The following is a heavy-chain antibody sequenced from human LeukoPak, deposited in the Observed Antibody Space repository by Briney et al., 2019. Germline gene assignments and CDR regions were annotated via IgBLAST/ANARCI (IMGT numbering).Heavy chain of an antibody. J-gene: IGHJ6*02. Sequence: GGSLRLSYAASGFTFSSYNMNWVRQAPGKGLEWVSYIISGSSTIYYADSVKGRFTISRDNGKNSLYLQMNSLRAEDTAVYYCAREDHYYHGMDVWGQGTTVTVSS. CDR3: AREDHYYHGMDV. CDR2: IISGSSTI. CDR1: GFTFSSYN. V-gene: IGHV3-48*01.